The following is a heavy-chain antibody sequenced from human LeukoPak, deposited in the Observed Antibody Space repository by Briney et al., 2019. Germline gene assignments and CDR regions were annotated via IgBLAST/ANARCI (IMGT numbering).Heavy chain of an antibody. J-gene: IGHJ6*03. CDR3: AGAYSYYYYYLDV. Sequence: ASETLSLTCTVSGGSISSYYWSWIRQPPGRGLEWIGYINDSGKTDYTPSLNSRVTMSIDTSKNQFSLKLTSVTAADTAVYYCAGAYSYYYYYLDVWGRGTTVTVSS. D-gene: IGHD2-15*01. V-gene: IGHV4-59*03. CDR2: INDSGKT. CDR1: GGSISSYY.